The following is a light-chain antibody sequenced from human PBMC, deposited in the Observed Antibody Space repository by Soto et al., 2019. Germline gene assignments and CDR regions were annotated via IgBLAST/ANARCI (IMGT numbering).Light chain of an antibody. V-gene: IGKV3-20*01. CDR2: GAS. CDR1: QSVSSRF. J-gene: IGKJ1*01. CDR3: HQYSTSPRT. Sequence: DILLTPSPGTLSLSPGERATLSCRAIQSVSSRFLAWYQQKPGKAPMLLIYGASSRATGIPDRFSGSGSGTDFSLNISRLEPEDCAVYYCHQYSTSPRTCRQGTKVEIK.